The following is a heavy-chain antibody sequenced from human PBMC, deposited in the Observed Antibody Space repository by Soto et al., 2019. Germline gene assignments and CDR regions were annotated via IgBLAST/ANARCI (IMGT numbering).Heavy chain of an antibody. J-gene: IGHJ4*02. D-gene: IGHD6-6*01. CDR1: TFIFSTYW. CDR3: KAEYTDSSAPVDQTSYLDY. Sequence: GGSLRLSCAAPTFIFSTYWMTWVRQAPGKGLAWVANIKRDGSETHYADSVKGRFTISRDNAKNSLYLQMNSLRVEDSALYFCKAEYTDSSAPVDQTSYLDYWGQGTLVTVSS. V-gene: IGHV3-7*03. CDR2: IKRDGSET.